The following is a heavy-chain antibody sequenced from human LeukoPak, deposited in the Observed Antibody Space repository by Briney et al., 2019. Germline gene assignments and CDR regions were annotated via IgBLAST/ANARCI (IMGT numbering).Heavy chain of an antibody. V-gene: IGHV1-69*13. CDR1: GGTFSSYG. Sequence: AAVKLSFKGSGGTFSSYGIGWVRQAPGQGLEWMGGLIPIFGRANDEQQFQGRVTNTADESTRKAYMELTSLRSEDTAVYYCASLDTAMASGAVDYWGQGTLVTVSS. CDR3: ASLDTAMASGAVDY. CDR2: LIPIFGRA. D-gene: IGHD5-18*01. J-gene: IGHJ4*02.